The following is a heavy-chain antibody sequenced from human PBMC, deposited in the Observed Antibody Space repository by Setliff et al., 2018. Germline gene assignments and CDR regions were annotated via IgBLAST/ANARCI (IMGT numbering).Heavy chain of an antibody. CDR1: GGSIINSYY. D-gene: IGHD1-26*01. Sequence: SETLSLTCTVSGGSIINSYYWSWIRQPAGKGLEWIGRISTSGNTNYNPSLKSRVTVSLDTSKNQFSLKLTSMTAADTAVYFCARDNTMVGATDYWGLGSPVTVSS. CDR2: ISTSGNT. J-gene: IGHJ4*02. CDR3: ARDNTMVGATDY. V-gene: IGHV4-4*07.